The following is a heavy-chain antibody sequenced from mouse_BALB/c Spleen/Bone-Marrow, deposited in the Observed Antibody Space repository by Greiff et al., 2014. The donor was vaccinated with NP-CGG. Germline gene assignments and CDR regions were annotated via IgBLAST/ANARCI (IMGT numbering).Heavy chain of an antibody. Sequence: VQLKQSGGGLVQPGGSLKLSCAASGFTFSSYGMSWVRQTPDKRLELVATINSNGGSTHYPDSVKGRFTISRDNAKNTLYLQMSSLKSEDTAMYYCARDYYGSSDYWGQGTTLTVSS. J-gene: IGHJ2*01. CDR2: INSNGGST. CDR3: ARDYYGSSDY. D-gene: IGHD1-1*01. CDR1: GFTFSSYG. V-gene: IGHV5-6-3*01.